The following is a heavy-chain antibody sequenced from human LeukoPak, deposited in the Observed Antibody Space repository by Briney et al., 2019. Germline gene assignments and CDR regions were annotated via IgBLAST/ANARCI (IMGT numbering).Heavy chain of an antibody. CDR2: IYTTGGTSGST. Sequence: PSETLSLTCTVSGGSISSGNYYWSWIRHPAGKGLEYIGRIYTTGGTSGSTYYNPSLKSRVTISVDTSKNQFSLKLSSVTAADTAVYYCAWGDSSGYPFDPWGQGTLVTVSS. CDR3: AWGDSSGYPFDP. V-gene: IGHV4-61*02. J-gene: IGHJ5*02. CDR1: GGSISSGNYY. D-gene: IGHD3-22*01.